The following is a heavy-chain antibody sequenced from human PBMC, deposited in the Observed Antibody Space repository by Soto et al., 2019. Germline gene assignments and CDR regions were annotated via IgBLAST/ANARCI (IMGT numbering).Heavy chain of an antibody. CDR1: GFTVSSHY. CDR3: AGEACRGSSPSFCYGMDF. D-gene: IGHD2-15*01. Sequence: EVQLVETGGGLIQPGGSLRLSCAASGFTVSSHYMSWVRQAPGKGLEWVSVIYSGGSTYYADSVKGRFTISRDNSKNTLYLQMNSLRAEDTAVYYCAGEACRGSSPSFCYGMDFWGQGTTVTVSS. CDR2: IYSGGST. J-gene: IGHJ6*02. V-gene: IGHV3-53*02.